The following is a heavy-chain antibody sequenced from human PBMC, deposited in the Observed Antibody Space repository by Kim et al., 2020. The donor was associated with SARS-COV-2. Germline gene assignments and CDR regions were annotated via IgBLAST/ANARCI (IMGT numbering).Heavy chain of an antibody. D-gene: IGHD3-10*01. CDR1: GFTFSSYA. CDR2: ISYDGSNK. V-gene: IGHV3-30-3*01. CDR3: ASLARLVRGVIIKVEDY. Sequence: GGSLRLSCAASGFTFSSYAMHWVRQAPGKGLEWVAVISYDGSNKYYADSVKGRFTISRDNSKNTLYLQMNSLRAEDTAVYYCASLARLVRGVIIKVEDYWGQGALVTVSS. J-gene: IGHJ4*02.